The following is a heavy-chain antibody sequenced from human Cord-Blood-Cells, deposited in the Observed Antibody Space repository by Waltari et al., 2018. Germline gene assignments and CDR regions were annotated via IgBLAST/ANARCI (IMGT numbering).Heavy chain of an antibody. V-gene: IGHV4-34*01. CDR1: GGSFSGYY. CDR3: ARGRRIAVAGNFDY. J-gene: IGHJ4*02. D-gene: IGHD6-19*01. Sequence: QVQLQQWGAGLLKPSETLSLTCAVYGGSFSGYYWSWIRQPPGKGLEWIGEINHSGSTNYNPSRKSRVTISVDTSKNQFSLKLSSVTAADTAVYYCARGRRIAVAGNFDYWGQGTLVTVSS. CDR2: INHSGST.